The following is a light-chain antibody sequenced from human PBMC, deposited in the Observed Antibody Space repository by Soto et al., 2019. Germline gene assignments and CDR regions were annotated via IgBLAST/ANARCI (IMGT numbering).Light chain of an antibody. J-gene: IGKJ4*01. Sequence: EVVLTQSPGTLSLSPGERATLSCRASQSVSSSYLAWYQQKPGQAPRLLIYGASSRATGFPDRFSGTGSGTDFTLTISRPQPEDFAVYYCQYYGNSPKLTFGGGTKVDIK. V-gene: IGKV3-20*01. CDR1: QSVSSSY. CDR3: QYYGNSPKLT. CDR2: GAS.